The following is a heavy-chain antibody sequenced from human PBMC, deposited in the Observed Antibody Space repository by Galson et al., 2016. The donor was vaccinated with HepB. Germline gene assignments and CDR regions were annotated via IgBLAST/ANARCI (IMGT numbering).Heavy chain of an antibody. Sequence: SLRLSCAASGFSFSDSSVNWVRQAPGKGLEWVSLLCTGSLYKYSADSLKGRFTVSRDNSKNSLYLQMNSLGAEDTAIYYCAKESGRTWSAFDYWGQGTLVTVSS. CDR1: GFSFSDSS. J-gene: IGHJ4*02. V-gene: IGHV3-21*06. D-gene: IGHD1-26*01. CDR3: AKESGRTWSAFDY. CDR2: LCTGSLYK.